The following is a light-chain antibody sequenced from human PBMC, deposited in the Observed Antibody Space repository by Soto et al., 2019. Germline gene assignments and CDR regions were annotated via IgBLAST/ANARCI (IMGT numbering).Light chain of an antibody. V-gene: IGKV3-20*01. CDR3: QQYGSSPWT. CDR2: GAS. J-gene: IGKJ1*01. Sequence: EIVLTQSPGPLSSSPGERATLSCRASQSVSSSYLAWYQQKPGQAPRLLIYGASSRATGIPDRFSGSGSGTDFTLTISRLEPEDVAVYYCQQYGSSPWTFGQGTKVEIK. CDR1: QSVSSSY.